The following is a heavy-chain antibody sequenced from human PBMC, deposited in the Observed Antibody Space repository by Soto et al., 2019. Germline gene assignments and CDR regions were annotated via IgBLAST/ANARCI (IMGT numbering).Heavy chain of an antibody. CDR3: AKDGESSSSWVLRY. V-gene: IGHV3-30*18. CDR1: GFTFSSYG. D-gene: IGHD6-13*01. J-gene: IGHJ4*02. Sequence: PGGSLRLSCAASGFTFSSYGMHWVRQAPGKGLEWVAVISYDGSNKYYADSVKGRFTISRDNSKNTLYLQMNSLRAEDTAVYYCAKDGESSSSWVLRYWGQGTLVTGLL. CDR2: ISYDGSNK.